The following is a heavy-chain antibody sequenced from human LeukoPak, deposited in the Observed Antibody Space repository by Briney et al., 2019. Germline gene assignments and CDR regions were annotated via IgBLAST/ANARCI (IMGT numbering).Heavy chain of an antibody. J-gene: IGHJ4*02. CDR1: GGSFSGYY. CDR3: ARRWELRYGQARRYFDY. V-gene: IGHV4-34*01. CDR2: INHSGST. Sequence: PSETLSLTCAVYGGSFSGYYWSWIRQPPGKGLEWIGEINHSGSTNYNPSLKSRVTISVDTSKNQFSLKLSSVTAADTAVYYCARRWELRYGQARRYFDYWGQGTLVTVSS. D-gene: IGHD1-26*01.